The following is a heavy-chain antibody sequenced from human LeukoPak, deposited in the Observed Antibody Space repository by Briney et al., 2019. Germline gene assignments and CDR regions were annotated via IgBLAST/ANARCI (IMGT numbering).Heavy chain of an antibody. CDR1: GYSLSSGYY. D-gene: IGHD1-1*01. CDR2: IYHSGST. CDR3: ARVTTGSTTLDS. J-gene: IGHJ5*01. V-gene: IGHV4-38-2*02. Sequence: SETLSLTCTVSGYSLSSGYYWGWIRQPPGKGREGIGSIYHSGSTYYNPSLKSRVTISVDTSNNRFSLKLKSVTAADTAVFYCARVTTGSTTLDSWGQGILVTVSS.